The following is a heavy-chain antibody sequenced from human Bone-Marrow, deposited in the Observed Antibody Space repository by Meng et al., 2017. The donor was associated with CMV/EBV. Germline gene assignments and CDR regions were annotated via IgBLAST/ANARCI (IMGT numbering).Heavy chain of an antibody. D-gene: IGHD1-14*01. CDR1: GFSFSNYA. CDR3: ANVARNFDY. J-gene: IGHJ4*02. CDR2: ISGGGGSA. Sequence: GESLKISCAASGFSFSNYAMSWVRQAPGKGLEWVSGISGGGGSAYYADSVKGRFTISRDNSKKTLYLQMNSLRAEDTAVYYCANVARNFDYWGQGTLVTVPS. V-gene: IGHV3-23*01.